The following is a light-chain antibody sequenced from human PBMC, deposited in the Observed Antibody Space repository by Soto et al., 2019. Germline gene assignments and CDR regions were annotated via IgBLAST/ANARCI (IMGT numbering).Light chain of an antibody. V-gene: IGKV3-15*01. Sequence: ELVLTQSPATLSLSPGERATLSCRASQTISGTLAWYQQKPGQAPRLLIHGASTRAPGFPARFSGSGSGTDFTLTISSLQSEDFAVYYCQQYDNWPWTFGQGTKVDIK. J-gene: IGKJ1*01. CDR2: GAS. CDR3: QQYDNWPWT. CDR1: QTISGT.